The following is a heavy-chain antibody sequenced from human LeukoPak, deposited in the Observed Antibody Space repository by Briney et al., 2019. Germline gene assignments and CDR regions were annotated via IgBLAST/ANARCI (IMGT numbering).Heavy chain of an antibody. J-gene: IGHJ4*02. V-gene: IGHV3-7*01. Sequence: GGSLRLSCAASGFTFSSYWMSWVRQAPGKGLEWVANMKQDGSEKAYVDSVKGRFTISRDNAKNSLYLQMNSLRVEDTAVYYCARGFFGGVIVAYDYCGQGTLVTVSS. D-gene: IGHD3-16*02. CDR2: MKQDGSEK. CDR1: GFTFSSYW. CDR3: ARGFFGGVIVAYDY.